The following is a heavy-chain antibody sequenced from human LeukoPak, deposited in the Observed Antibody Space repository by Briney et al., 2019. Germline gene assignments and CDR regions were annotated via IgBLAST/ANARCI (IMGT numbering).Heavy chain of an antibody. V-gene: IGHV3-21*01. CDR3: ARSRITMVRGVIMARGSDAFDI. J-gene: IGHJ3*02. D-gene: IGHD3-10*01. CDR1: GFTFSSYS. Sequence: GGSLRLSCAASGFTFSSYSMSWVRQAPGKGPQGVSSISSSTSYIYYTDSVKGRVTISRDNAKNSLYLQMNSLRAEDTAVYYCARSRITMVRGVIMARGSDAFDIWGQGTMVTVSS. CDR2: ISSSTSYI.